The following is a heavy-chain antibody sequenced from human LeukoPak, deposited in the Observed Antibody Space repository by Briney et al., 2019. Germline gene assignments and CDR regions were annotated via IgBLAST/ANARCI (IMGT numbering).Heavy chain of an antibody. J-gene: IGHJ4*02. V-gene: IGHV4-39*07. Sequence: SETLSLTCTVSGGSVSSGSYYWSWIRQPPGKGLEWIGEINHSGSTNYNPSLKSRVTISVDTSKNQFSLKLSSVTAADTAVYYCARVHYYGNDYWGQGTLVTVSS. D-gene: IGHD3-10*01. CDR2: INHSGST. CDR1: GGSVSSGSYY. CDR3: ARVHYYGNDY.